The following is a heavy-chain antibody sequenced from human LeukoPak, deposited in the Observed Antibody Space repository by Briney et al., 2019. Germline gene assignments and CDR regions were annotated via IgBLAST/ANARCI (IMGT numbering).Heavy chain of an antibody. V-gene: IGHV3-33*01. D-gene: IGHD3-16*02. Sequence: GESLRLSCAASGFTFSSYGMHWVRQAPGKGLEWVALIWYDGSSKHYADSVRGRFTISRDNSKNTLYLQMNSLRAEDTAVYYCARDFELSHWGQGTLVTVSS. J-gene: IGHJ4*02. CDR3: ARDFELSH. CDR2: IWYDGSSK. CDR1: GFTFSSYG.